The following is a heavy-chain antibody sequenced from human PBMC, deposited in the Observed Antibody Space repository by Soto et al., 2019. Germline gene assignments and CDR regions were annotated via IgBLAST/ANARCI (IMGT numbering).Heavy chain of an antibody. CDR2: ISSSSSYI. J-gene: IGHJ6*03. CDR1: GFTFSSYS. Sequence: GGSLRLSCAASGFTFSSYSMNWVRQAPGKGLEWVSSISSSSSYIYYADSVKGRFTISRDNAKNSLYLQMNSLRAEDTAVYYCAREKRAARPSSMDVWGKGTTVTVSS. CDR3: AREKRAARPSSMDV. D-gene: IGHD6-6*01. V-gene: IGHV3-21*01.